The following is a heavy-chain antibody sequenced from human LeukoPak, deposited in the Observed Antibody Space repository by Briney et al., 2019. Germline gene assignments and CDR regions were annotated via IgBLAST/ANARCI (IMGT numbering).Heavy chain of an antibody. CDR2: IYASGNT. V-gene: IGHV4-4*07. CDR3: ARIALVSTPRSGCYFDY. Sequence: SETLSLTCIVSAGSISRYSWSWVRQAAGKGLEWIGRIYASGNTNYNSSLKSRITMSVDTLKNQFSLKLTSLTAADTAVYYCARIALVSTPRSGCYFDYWGQGILVTVSS. J-gene: IGHJ4*02. CDR1: AGSISRYS. D-gene: IGHD1-14*01.